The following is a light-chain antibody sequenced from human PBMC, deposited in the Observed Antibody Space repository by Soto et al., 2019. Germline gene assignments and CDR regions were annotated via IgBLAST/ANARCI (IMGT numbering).Light chain of an antibody. Sequence: DIVMTQSPDSLAVSLGERATMNCKSSQSVLYSSNNKKYLAWYQQKPRQPPKLLIYWASTRESGVPARFSGSGSGTDFTLTISSLQAEDVAVYYCQQYYSTPPYTFGQGTKLEIK. CDR3: QQYYSTPPYT. V-gene: IGKV4-1*01. CDR2: WAS. J-gene: IGKJ2*01. CDR1: QSVLYSSNNKKY.